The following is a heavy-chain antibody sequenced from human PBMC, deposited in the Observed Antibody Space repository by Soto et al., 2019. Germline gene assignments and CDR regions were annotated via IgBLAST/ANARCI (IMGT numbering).Heavy chain of an antibody. J-gene: IGHJ6*02. CDR3: AKDGAVTGLMDV. D-gene: IGHD4-17*01. CDR2: ISYDGSNK. V-gene: IGHV3-30*18. CDR1: GFTFNSYG. Sequence: QVQLVESGGGVVQPGRSLRLSCAASGFTFNSYGMDWVRQAPGKGLEWVAVISYDGSNKYYADSVKGRFTISRDNSKNTLYLQMNSLRAEDTAVYYCAKDGAVTGLMDVWGQGTTVTVSS.